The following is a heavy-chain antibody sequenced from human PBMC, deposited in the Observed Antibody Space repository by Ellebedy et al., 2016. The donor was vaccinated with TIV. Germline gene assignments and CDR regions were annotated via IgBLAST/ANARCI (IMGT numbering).Heavy chain of an antibody. CDR3: AKDRTPGDGYWVFDD. D-gene: IGHD5-18*01. V-gene: IGHV3-23*01. CDR1: GFTFSKFA. CDR2: IVGSGA. Sequence: GESLKISCAASGFTFSKFAITWVRQAPGKGLEWVSGIVGSGAQKYADSVKGRFTISRDNSKSTVDLQMNSLRVGDTSIYFCAKDRTPGDGYWVFDDWGQGTLVTVSS. J-gene: IGHJ4*02.